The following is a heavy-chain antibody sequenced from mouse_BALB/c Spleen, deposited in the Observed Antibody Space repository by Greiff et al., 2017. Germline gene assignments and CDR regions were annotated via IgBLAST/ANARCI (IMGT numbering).Heavy chain of an antibody. V-gene: IGHV2-9*02. Sequence: QVQLKESGPGLVAPSQSLSITCTVSGFSLTSYGVHWVRQPPGKGLEWLGVIWAGGSTNYNSALMSRLSISKDNSKSQVFLKMNSLQTDDTAMYYCAKLRPFAYWGQGTLVTVSA. CDR2: IWAGGST. J-gene: IGHJ3*01. CDR3: AKLRPFAY. CDR1: GFSLTSYG. D-gene: IGHD1-2*01.